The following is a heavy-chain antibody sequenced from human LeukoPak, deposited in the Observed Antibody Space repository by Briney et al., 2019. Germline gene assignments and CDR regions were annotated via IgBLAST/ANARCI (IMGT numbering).Heavy chain of an antibody. CDR1: GFTFSSYG. CDR2: IWYDGNNK. CDR3: PRDYAWYIGSGLVCGY. D-gene: IGHD6-25*01. Sequence: GGSLRLSCAASGFTFSSYGMHWVRQVPGKGREGVAVIWYDGNNKYYVDSVKGRFTISRENSENALYLQMNSLRAEDTAGYYCPRDYAWYIGSGLVCGYWGQGTLVTVSS. V-gene: IGHV3-33*01. J-gene: IGHJ4*02.